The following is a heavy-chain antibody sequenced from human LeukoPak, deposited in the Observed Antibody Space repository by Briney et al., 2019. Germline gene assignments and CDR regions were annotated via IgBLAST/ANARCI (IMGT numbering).Heavy chain of an antibody. D-gene: IGHD4-23*01. CDR2: TNGDGNDI. J-gene: IGHJ4*02. Sequence: GGSLRLSCAVSGFTLSNSWMHWVRQAPGKGLVWVARTNGDGNDISYADSVKGRFTISRDNSKNTLYLQMNSLRGEDTGVYYCARDRGGNEFDYWGQGTLVTVSS. CDR1: GFTLSNSW. V-gene: IGHV3-74*01. CDR3: ARDRGGNEFDY.